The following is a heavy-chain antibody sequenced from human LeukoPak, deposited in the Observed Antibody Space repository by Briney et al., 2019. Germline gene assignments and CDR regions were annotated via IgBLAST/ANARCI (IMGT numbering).Heavy chain of an antibody. J-gene: IGHJ4*02. V-gene: IGHV3-23*01. Sequence: GGSLRLSCAASGFTFSSSAMSWVRQVPGKGLEWVSGISASGGSTSYADSVRGRFTISRDNSKNTLYLQMNSLRAEDTAIYYCAKWSSSSWYDYWGQGTLVTVSS. D-gene: IGHD6-13*01. CDR1: GFTFSSSA. CDR3: AKWSSSSWYDY. CDR2: ISASGGST.